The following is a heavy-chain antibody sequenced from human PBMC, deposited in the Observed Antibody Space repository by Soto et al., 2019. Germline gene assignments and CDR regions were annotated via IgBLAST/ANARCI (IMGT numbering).Heavy chain of an antibody. CDR1: GFTFSTYY. Sequence: EVHLVESGGGLVQPGGSLRLSCAASGFTFSTYYMHWVRQAPGKGLEWVSHINIDGSLTTYTESVKGRFTIFRDNAKNTLYLQMNSLRAEDTAVYYCIKYGADWGQGTLVTVSS. V-gene: IGHV3-74*03. CDR2: INIDGSLT. J-gene: IGHJ4*02. CDR3: IKYGAD. D-gene: IGHD1-26*01.